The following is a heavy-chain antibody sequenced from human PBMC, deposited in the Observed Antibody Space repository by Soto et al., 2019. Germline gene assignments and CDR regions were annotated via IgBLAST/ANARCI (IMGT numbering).Heavy chain of an antibody. J-gene: IGHJ4*02. CDR3: ARGVDLVYSSSSSIGY. Sequence: ASVKVSCKASGYTFTGYYMHWVRQAPGQGLECMGWINPNSGGTNYAQKFQGWVTMTRDTSISTTYMELSRLRSDDTAVYYCARGVDLVYSSSSSIGYWGQGTQLTVSS. V-gene: IGHV1-2*04. D-gene: IGHD6-6*01. CDR2: INPNSGGT. CDR1: GYTFTGYY.